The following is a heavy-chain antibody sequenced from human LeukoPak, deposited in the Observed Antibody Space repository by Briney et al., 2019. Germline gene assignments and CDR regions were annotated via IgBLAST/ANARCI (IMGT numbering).Heavy chain of an antibody. CDR1: GFTFSSYS. V-gene: IGHV3-48*04. Sequence: PGGSLRLSCAASGFTFSSYSMNWVRQAPRKGLEWVSYISSSSSTIYYADSVKGRFTISRDNAKNSLYLQMNSLRAEDTAVYYCARDPPLGRYYYYGMDVWGQGTTVTVSS. D-gene: IGHD7-27*01. CDR3: ARDPPLGRYYYYGMDV. CDR2: ISSSSSTI. J-gene: IGHJ6*02.